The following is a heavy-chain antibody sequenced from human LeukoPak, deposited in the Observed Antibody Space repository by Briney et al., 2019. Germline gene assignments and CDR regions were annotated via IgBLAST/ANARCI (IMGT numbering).Heavy chain of an antibody. V-gene: IGHV3-23*01. CDR2: ISGSGGST. D-gene: IGHD3-3*01. Sequence: PGGSLRLSCAASGFTFSSYAMSWVRQAPGKGLEWVSAISGSGGSTYYADSVKGRFTISRDNSKNTLYLQMNSLRAEDMAVYYCAKAHYDFWSGYYRLYYFDYWGQGTLVTVSS. CDR3: AKAHYDFWSGYYRLYYFDY. J-gene: IGHJ4*02. CDR1: GFTFSSYA.